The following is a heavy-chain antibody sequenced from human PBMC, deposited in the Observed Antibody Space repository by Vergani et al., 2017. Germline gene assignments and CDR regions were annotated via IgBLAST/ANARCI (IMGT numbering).Heavy chain of an antibody. CDR2: IYYSGST. D-gene: IGHD6-19*01. J-gene: IGHJ4*02. Sequence: QVQLQESGPGLVKPSETLSLTCTVSGGSISSYYWSWIRQPPGKGLEWIGYIYYSGSTNYNPSLKSRVTISLDTYNNQCSLKLSSVTAADTAVYYCARDVAVAGLDYWGQGTLVTVSS. CDR3: ARDVAVAGLDY. CDR1: GGSISSYY. V-gene: IGHV4-59*01.